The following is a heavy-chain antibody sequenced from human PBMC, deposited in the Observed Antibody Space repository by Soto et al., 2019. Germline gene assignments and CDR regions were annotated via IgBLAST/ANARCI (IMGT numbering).Heavy chain of an antibody. V-gene: IGHV1-58*01. D-gene: IGHD2-2*01. Sequence: SVKVSCKASGFTFTSSAVQWVRQARGQRLEWIGWIVVGSGNTNYAQKFQERVTITRDMSTSTAYMELSSLRSEDTAVYYCAADNCSSTSCQDPYYFDYWGQGTLVTVSS. J-gene: IGHJ4*02. CDR1: GFTFTSSA. CDR2: IVVGSGNT. CDR3: AADNCSSTSCQDPYYFDY.